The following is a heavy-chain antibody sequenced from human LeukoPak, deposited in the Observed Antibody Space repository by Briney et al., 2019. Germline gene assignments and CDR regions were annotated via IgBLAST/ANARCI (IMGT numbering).Heavy chain of an antibody. J-gene: IGHJ4*02. D-gene: IGHD1-26*01. Sequence: PGGSLRLSCAASGITFSSYAMTWVRQAPGKGLEWLSAISGSGVSTYYADSVKGRFTISRDNSRDTLYLQMNTLRAEGTAVYYCAKGGAATGYYFDYWGQGTLVTVSS. CDR1: GITFSSYA. CDR2: ISGSGVST. V-gene: IGHV3-23*01. CDR3: AKGGAATGYYFDY.